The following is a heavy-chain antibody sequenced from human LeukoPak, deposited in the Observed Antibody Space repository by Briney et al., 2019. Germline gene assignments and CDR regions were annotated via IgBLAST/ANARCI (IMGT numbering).Heavy chain of an antibody. CDR1: GFTFSSYG. CDR3: AKDPGTHGAFDI. CDR2: IWYGGSNK. J-gene: IGHJ3*02. Sequence: GGSLRLSCAASGFTFSSYGMHWVRQAPGKGLEWVAVIWYGGSNKYYADSVKGRFTISRDNSKNTLYLQMNSLRAEDTAVYYCAKDPGTHGAFDIWGQGTMVTVSS. V-gene: IGHV3-30*02. D-gene: IGHD1/OR15-1a*01.